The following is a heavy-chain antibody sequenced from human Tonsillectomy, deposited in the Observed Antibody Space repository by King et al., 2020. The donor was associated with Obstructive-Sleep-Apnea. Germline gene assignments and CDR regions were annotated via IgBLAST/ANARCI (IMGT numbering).Heavy chain of an antibody. Sequence: VQLQQWGAGLLKPSEPLSLPCAVYGGSFSGYYWSWIRQPPGKGLEWIGEINHSGSTNYNPSLKSRVTISVDTSKNQFSLKLSSVTAADTAVYYCARGVLMVYASSYYYYYGMDVWGQGTTVTVSS. D-gene: IGHD2-8*01. J-gene: IGHJ6*02. CDR2: INHSGST. V-gene: IGHV4-34*01. CDR1: GGSFSGYY. CDR3: ARGVLMVYASSYYYYYGMDV.